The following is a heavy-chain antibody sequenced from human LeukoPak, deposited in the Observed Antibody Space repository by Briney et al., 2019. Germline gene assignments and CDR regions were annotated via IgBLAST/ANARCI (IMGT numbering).Heavy chain of an antibody. D-gene: IGHD3-22*01. CDR1: GGSISSSSYY. Sequence: SEALSLTCTVSGGSISSSSYYWGWIRQPPGKGLEWIGSIYYSGSTYYNPSLKSRVTISVDTSKNQFSLKLSSVTAADTAVYYCARDRYYYDSSGYYSFVYWGQGTLVTVSS. CDR3: ARDRYYYDSSGYYSFVY. J-gene: IGHJ4*02. CDR2: IYYSGST. V-gene: IGHV4-39*07.